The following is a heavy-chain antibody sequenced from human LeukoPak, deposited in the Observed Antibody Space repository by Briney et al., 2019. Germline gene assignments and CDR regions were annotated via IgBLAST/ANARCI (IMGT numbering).Heavy chain of an antibody. Sequence: SGGSLRLSCAASGFTFSTYWMHWVRHAPGKGRVWLSRINSDGSSTNYADSVKGRFTISRDNAKNTLYLQMNSLRAEDTAVYYCARDYYASGSPNDYWGQGTLVTVSS. J-gene: IGHJ4*02. CDR3: ARDYYASGSPNDY. D-gene: IGHD3-10*01. V-gene: IGHV3-74*01. CDR2: INSDGSST. CDR1: GFTFSTYW.